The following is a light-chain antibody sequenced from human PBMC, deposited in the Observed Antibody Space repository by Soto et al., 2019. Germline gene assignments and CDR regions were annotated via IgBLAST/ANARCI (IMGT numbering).Light chain of an antibody. Sequence: EIDLSQSPTIISKSPGERATLSCRASQSVSSNLAWYQQKPGQAPRLLIYGASTRATGIPARFSGSGSGTEFTLTISSLKSEDFAVYYCQQYNNWRTFGQGTKV. CDR3: QQYNNWRT. CDR2: GAS. V-gene: IGKV3-15*01. J-gene: IGKJ1*01. CDR1: QSVSSN.